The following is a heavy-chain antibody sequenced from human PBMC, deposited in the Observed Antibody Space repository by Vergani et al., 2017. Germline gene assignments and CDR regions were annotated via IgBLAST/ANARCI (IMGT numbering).Heavy chain of an antibody. CDR3: ARHSTVEWLVELEWIAA. D-gene: IGHD6-19*01. CDR2: IYYSGST. V-gene: IGHV4-39*01. Sequence: QLQLQESGPGLVKPSATLSLTCSVSGASIRSSNYYWGWIRQPPGKGLEWIASIYYSGSTYYNPSLKSRVTISVATSKNQFSLKVSSVTAAATAVYFCARHSTVEWLVELEWIAAWGQGILVTVSS. CDR1: GASIRSSNYY. J-gene: IGHJ5*02.